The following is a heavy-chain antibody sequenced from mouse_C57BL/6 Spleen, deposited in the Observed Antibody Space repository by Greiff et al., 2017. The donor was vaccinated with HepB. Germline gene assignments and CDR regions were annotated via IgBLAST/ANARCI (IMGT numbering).Heavy chain of an antibody. D-gene: IGHD1-1*01. V-gene: IGHV5-17*01. J-gene: IGHJ4*01. Sequence: EVKLEESGGGLVKPGGSLKLSCAASGFTFSDYGMHWVRQAPEKGLEWVAYISSGSSTIYYADTVKGRFTISRDNAKNTLFLQMTSLRSEDTAMYYCARPGGSSSYAMDYWGQGTSVTVSS. CDR3: ARPGGSSSYAMDY. CDR2: ISSGSSTI. CDR1: GFTFSDYG.